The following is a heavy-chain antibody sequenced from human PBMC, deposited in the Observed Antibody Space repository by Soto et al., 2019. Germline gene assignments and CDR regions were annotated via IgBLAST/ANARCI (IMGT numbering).Heavy chain of an antibody. CDR3: AKDRSGGSYYLFDY. D-gene: IGHD1-26*01. Sequence: GSLRLSCAASGFTFSNYGVHWVRQTPGKGLEWVAVISSDGSNKYYADSVKGRFTISRDNSKYTLYLQMNSLRPEDTAMYYCAKDRSGGSYYLFDYWGQGTLVTVSS. J-gene: IGHJ4*02. CDR2: ISSDGSNK. V-gene: IGHV3-30*18. CDR1: GFTFSNYG.